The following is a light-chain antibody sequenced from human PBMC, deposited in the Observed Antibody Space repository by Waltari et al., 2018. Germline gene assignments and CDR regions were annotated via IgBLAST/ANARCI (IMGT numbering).Light chain of an antibody. CDR2: EVS. V-gene: IGLV2-11*01. CDR3: SSYAGSNTVL. Sequence: QAALTQPRSVSGSPGQSFTISCPGTSSDIGGYTYVSWYQQHPGTAPKLMIYEVSKRPSGVSDRFSGSKSGNTASLTISGLQAEDEADYYCSSYAGSNTVLFGGGTRLTVL. J-gene: IGLJ2*01. CDR1: SSDIGGYTY.